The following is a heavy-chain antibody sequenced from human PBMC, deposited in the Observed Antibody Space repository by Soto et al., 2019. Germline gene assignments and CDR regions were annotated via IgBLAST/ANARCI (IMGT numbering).Heavy chain of an antibody. Sequence: ASVKVSCKASGGTFSSYTISWVRQAPGQGLEWMGRIIPILGIANYAQKFQGRVTITADKSTSTAYMELSSLRSEDTAVYYCAILKEGLGYCSSTSCPFDPWGQGTLVTVSS. D-gene: IGHD2-2*01. V-gene: IGHV1-69*02. CDR2: IIPILGIA. J-gene: IGHJ5*02. CDR3: AILKEGLGYCSSTSCPFDP. CDR1: GGTFSSYT.